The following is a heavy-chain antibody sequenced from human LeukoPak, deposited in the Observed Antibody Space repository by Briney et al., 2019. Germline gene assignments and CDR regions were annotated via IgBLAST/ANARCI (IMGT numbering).Heavy chain of an antibody. CDR3: ARDLSSTPNWELDY. CDR2: INADSGGA. D-gene: IGHD1-26*01. Sequence: GASVKVFCKASGYTFSGYFIHWVRQAAGQRLEWMGRINADSGGAEYPPNFQGRVTITRDTSTRTASMELSRLTSDDTAVYYCARDLSSTPNWELDYWGQGTLVTVSS. V-gene: IGHV1-2*06. J-gene: IGHJ4*02. CDR1: GYTFSGYF.